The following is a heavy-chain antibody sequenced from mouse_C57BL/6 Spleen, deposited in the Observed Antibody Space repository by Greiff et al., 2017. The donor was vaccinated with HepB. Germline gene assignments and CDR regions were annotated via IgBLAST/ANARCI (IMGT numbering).Heavy chain of an antibody. CDR3: ARDGYSNSYYAMDY. CDR1: GYTFTSYW. Sequence: VQLQQSGAELVRPGSSVKLSCKASGYTFTSYWMHWVKQRPIQGLEWIGNIDPSDSETHYNQKFKDKATLTVDNSSSTAYMQLSSLTSEDSAVYYCARDGYSNSYYAMDYWGQGTSVTVSS. D-gene: IGHD2-5*01. V-gene: IGHV1-52*01. CDR2: IDPSDSET. J-gene: IGHJ4*01.